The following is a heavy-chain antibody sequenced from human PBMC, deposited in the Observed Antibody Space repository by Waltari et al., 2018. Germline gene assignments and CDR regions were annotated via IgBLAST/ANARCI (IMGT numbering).Heavy chain of an antibody. CDR1: GFTFSLFW. D-gene: IGHD6-19*01. J-gene: IGHJ4*02. CDR3: VRGSRGWSGIDY. CDR2: INDDGSAE. Sequence: EVQLVEAGGDLVQPGGSRRPSCGASGFTFSLFWMTWLRQVPGKGLEWVANINDDGSAEFYVDSVRGRFSISRDRDKNTLSLQMNSLEVDDTAIYYCVRGSRGWSGIDYWGQGALVIVSS. V-gene: IGHV3-7*04.